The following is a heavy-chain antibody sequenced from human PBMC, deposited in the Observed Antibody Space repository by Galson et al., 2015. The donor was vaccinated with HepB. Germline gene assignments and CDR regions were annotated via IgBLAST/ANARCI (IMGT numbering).Heavy chain of an antibody. D-gene: IGHD3-10*01. CDR2: ISSSGSTI. Sequence: SLRLSCAASGFTFSSYEMNWVRQAPGKGLEWVSYISSSGSTIYYADSVKGRFTISRDNAKNSLYLQMNSLRAEDTAVYYCARDEYYGSGSYYKGAFDIWGQGTMVTVSS. CDR3: ARDEYYGSGSYYKGAFDI. J-gene: IGHJ3*02. V-gene: IGHV3-48*03. CDR1: GFTFSSYE.